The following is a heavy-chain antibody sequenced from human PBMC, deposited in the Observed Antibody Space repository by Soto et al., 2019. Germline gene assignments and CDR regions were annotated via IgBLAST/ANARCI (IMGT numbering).Heavy chain of an antibody. V-gene: IGHV3-74*01. D-gene: IGHD3-9*01. CDR3: AKHIWYFVL. CDR2: IDTSGSST. CDR1: GFIFSHFW. J-gene: IGHJ4*02. Sequence: PGGSLRLSCEPSGFIFSHFWMHWVRQVPGKGLVWVSRIDTSGSSTSYADSGKGRFTISRDNAKNTVSLQMNSLRAEATGVDYCAKHIWYFVLWSQGALVTASS.